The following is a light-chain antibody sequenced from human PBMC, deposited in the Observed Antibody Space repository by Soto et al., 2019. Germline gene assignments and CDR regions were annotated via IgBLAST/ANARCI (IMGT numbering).Light chain of an antibody. CDR2: KAS. CDR3: QQCIKLART. Sequence: DIQLTQSPSTLSASVGDRVVITWRASQSPRGLLGWYPQKPGKAPKLLIYKASTLVIGVPSRFRGSGSGTEVPLTISSLQADDVATYYCQQCIKLARTFGEGTEVEI. V-gene: IGKV1-5*03. J-gene: IGKJ1*01. CDR1: QSPRGL.